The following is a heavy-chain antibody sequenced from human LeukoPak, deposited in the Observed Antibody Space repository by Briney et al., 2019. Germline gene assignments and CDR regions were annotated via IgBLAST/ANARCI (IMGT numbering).Heavy chain of an antibody. CDR2: ISSSAGTI. V-gene: IGHV3-48*03. CDR3: AREGGDYAIFDY. J-gene: IGHJ4*02. D-gene: IGHD4-17*01. Sequence: PGGSLRLSCAASGFTFSTYDMNWVRQAPGKGLGWLSYISSSAGTIYYADSVKGRFTISRDNAKKLVYLQMNSLRGEETAVYYCAREGGDYAIFDYWGQGTLVTVSS. CDR1: GFTFSTYD.